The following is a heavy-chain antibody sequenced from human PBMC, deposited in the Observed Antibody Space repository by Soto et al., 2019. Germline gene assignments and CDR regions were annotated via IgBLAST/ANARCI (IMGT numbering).Heavy chain of an antibody. CDR3: ARGRVVPAAQRRYSYGYGNFDY. V-gene: IGHV1-8*01. CDR1: GYTFTSYD. J-gene: IGHJ4*02. Sequence: QVQLVQSGAEVKKPGASVKVSCKASGYTFTSYDINWVRQATGQGLEWMGWMNPNSGSTGYAQKFQGRVTMTRNTSISTAYMALSSLRSEDTAVYYCARGRVVPAAQRRYSYGYGNFDYWGQGTLVTVSS. CDR2: MNPNSGST. D-gene: IGHD5-18*01.